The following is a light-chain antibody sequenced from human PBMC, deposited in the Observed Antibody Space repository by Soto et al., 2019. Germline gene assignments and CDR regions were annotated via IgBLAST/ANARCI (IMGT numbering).Light chain of an antibody. V-gene: IGLV2-14*01. Sequence: QSALTQPASVSGSPGQAITISCTGSSSDVGAYNYVSWHQHHPGKVPKLMISEVSNRPSGVSNRFSGSKSGNTASLTISGLQAEDEADYFCTSYTPSSPWVFGGGTKVTVL. CDR2: EVS. CDR1: SSDVGAYNY. J-gene: IGLJ3*02. CDR3: TSYTPSSPWV.